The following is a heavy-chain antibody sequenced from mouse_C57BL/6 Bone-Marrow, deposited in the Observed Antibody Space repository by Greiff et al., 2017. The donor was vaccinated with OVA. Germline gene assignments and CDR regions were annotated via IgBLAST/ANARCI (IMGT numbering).Heavy chain of an antibody. Sequence: DVKLVESGPGLVKPSQSLSLTCSVTGYSITSGYYWNWIRQFPGNKLEWMGYISYDGSNNYNPSLKNRISITRDTSKNQFFLKLNSVTTEDTATYYCAKGTTDYAMDYWGQGTSVTVSS. D-gene: IGHD1-1*01. V-gene: IGHV3-6*01. CDR1: GYSITSGYY. J-gene: IGHJ4*01. CDR3: AKGTTDYAMDY. CDR2: ISYDGSN.